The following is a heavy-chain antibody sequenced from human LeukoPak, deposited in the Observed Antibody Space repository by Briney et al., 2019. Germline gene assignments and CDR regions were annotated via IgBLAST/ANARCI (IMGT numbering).Heavy chain of an antibody. D-gene: IGHD6-19*01. CDR1: GGSISSSSYY. Sequence: PSETLSLTCTVSGGSISSSSYYWGWIRQPPGKGLEWIGSIYYSGSTYYNPSLKSRVTISVDTSKNQFSLKLSSVTAADTAVYYCARSSSLYSSGRVYYFDYWGQGTLVTVSS. V-gene: IGHV4-39*07. J-gene: IGHJ4*02. CDR3: ARSSSLYSSGRVYYFDY. CDR2: IYYSGST.